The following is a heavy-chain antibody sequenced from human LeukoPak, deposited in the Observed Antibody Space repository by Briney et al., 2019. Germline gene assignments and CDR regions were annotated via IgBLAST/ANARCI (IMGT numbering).Heavy chain of an antibody. D-gene: IGHD1-26*01. J-gene: IGHJ4*02. CDR2: ISSGSRTI. CDR1: SFTFSRYS. CDR3: ARGPVGATPLDY. Sequence: GGSLRLSCTASSFTFSRYSMNWVRQVPGRGLEWLAYISSGSRTIYYADSVKGRFTISRDDANNSLFLQMNTLRVDDTALYYCARGPVGATPLDYWGQGTLVTVSS. V-gene: IGHV3-48*01.